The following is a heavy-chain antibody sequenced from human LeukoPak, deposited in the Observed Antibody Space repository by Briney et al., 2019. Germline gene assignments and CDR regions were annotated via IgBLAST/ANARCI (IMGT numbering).Heavy chain of an antibody. V-gene: IGHV1-18*01. CDR3: AREYGGAAAVINFDY. CDR1: GYTFSSYG. J-gene: IGHJ4*02. Sequence: ASVKVSCKTSGYTFSSYGISWVRQAPGQGLEWMGWISAYNANTNYAQKFQGRVTMTTDTSTSTAYMELRSLRSDDTALYYCAREYGGAAAVINFDYWGQGTLVTVSS. CDR2: ISAYNANT. D-gene: IGHD6-13*01.